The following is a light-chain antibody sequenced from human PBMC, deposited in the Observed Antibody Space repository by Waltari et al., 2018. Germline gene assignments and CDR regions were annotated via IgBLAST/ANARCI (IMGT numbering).Light chain of an antibody. J-gene: IGKJ4*01. CDR1: QDITSY. CDR3: QQYNAFPPGT. V-gene: IGKV1-9*01. CDR2: AAS. Sequence: DIQLTQSPSFLSASIGDRVTITCRASQDITSYLAWYQQQPGRAPKLLIYAASTLQSAVPSRFSGSGSGTEFTLTVTSLQPEDFATYYGQQYNAFPPGTFGGGTKVEI.